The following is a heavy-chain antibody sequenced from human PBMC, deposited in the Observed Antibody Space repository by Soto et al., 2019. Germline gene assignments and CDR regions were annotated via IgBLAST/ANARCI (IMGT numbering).Heavy chain of an antibody. CDR1: GGSISSYY. J-gene: IGHJ4*02. CDR2: IYYSGST. V-gene: IGHV4-59*01. CDR3: ARDRPGYCSGGSCYRSSDY. D-gene: IGHD2-15*01. Sequence: SETLSLTCTVSGGSISSYYWSWIRQPPGKGLEWIGYIYYSGSTNYNPSLKSRVTISVDTSKNQFSLKLSSVTAADTAVYYCARDRPGYCSGGSCYRSSDYWGQGTLVTVSS.